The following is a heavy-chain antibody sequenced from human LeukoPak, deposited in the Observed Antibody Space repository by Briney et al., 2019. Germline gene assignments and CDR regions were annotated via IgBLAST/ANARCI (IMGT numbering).Heavy chain of an antibody. Sequence: SGTLSLTCTVSGGSISSYYWSWIRQPPGKGLEWIGYIYYSGSTNYNPSLKSRVTISEDTSKNQFSLKLSSVTAADTAVYYCARTRPNMIVVVISRGSAFDIWGQGTMVTVSS. J-gene: IGHJ3*02. CDR3: ARTRPNMIVVVISRGSAFDI. CDR2: IYYSGST. D-gene: IGHD3-22*01. V-gene: IGHV4-59*01. CDR1: GGSISSYY.